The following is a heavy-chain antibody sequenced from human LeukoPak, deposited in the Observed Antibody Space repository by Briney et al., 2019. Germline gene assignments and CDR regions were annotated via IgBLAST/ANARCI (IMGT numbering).Heavy chain of an antibody. V-gene: IGHV1-18*01. Sequence: ASVKVSCKASGYSFTNYDINWVRQATGQGLEWMGWISAYNGNTNYAQKLQGRVTMTTDTSTSTAYMELRSLRSDDTAVYYCARYDSSGLWGQGTLVTVSS. CDR2: ISAYNGNT. CDR3: ARYDSSGL. D-gene: IGHD3-22*01. J-gene: IGHJ4*02. CDR1: GYSFTNYD.